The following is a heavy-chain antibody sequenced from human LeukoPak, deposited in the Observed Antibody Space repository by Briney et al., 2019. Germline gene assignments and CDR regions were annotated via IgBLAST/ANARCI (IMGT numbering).Heavy chain of an antibody. V-gene: IGHV3-30*18. J-gene: IGHJ6*02. CDR1: GFTFSSYG. CDR3: AKDGPRVLRYFDWLLVGYGMDV. D-gene: IGHD3-9*01. Sequence: GGSLRLSCAASGFTFSSYGMHWVRQVPGKGLEWVSVISYDGSNKYYADSVKGRFTISRDNSKNTLYLQMNSLRAEDTAVYYCAKDGPRVLRYFDWLLVGYGMDVWGQGTTVTVSS. CDR2: ISYDGSNK.